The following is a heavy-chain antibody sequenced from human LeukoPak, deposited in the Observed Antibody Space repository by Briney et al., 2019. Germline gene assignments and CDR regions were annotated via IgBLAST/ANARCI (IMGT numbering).Heavy chain of an antibody. CDR1: GGSISSGDYY. V-gene: IGHV4-30-4*01. CDR2: IYYSGST. D-gene: IGHD3-16*01. J-gene: IGHJ6*02. Sequence: PSQTLSLTCTVSGGSISSGDYYWSWIRQPPGKGLEWIGYIYYSGSTYYNPSLKSRVTILVDTSKNQFSLKLSSVTAADTAVYYCARDLWGDGMDVWGQGTTVTVSS. CDR3: ARDLWGDGMDV.